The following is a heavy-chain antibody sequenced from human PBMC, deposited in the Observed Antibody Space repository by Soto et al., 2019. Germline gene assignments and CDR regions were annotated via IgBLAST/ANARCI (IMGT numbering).Heavy chain of an antibody. CDR3: ARESGDYGRPYFDY. V-gene: IGHV1-69*01. Sequence: VQLVQSGAEVKKPGSSVKVSCKASGGTFTSFPFSWVRQAPGQGLEWMGGIIPTFDTTNYAQKFQGRITITPDESTTTAYMELSGLRSEDTAVYYCARESGDYGRPYFDYWGQGTLVTVSS. D-gene: IGHD3-10*01. J-gene: IGHJ4*02. CDR1: GGTFTSFP. CDR2: IIPTFDTT.